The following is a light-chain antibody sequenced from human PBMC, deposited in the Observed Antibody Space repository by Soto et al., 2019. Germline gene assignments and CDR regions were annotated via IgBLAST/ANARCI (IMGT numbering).Light chain of an antibody. V-gene: IGKV1-17*01. CDR3: QQRNNSPLT. CDR2: AAS. Sequence: DIQMTQSPSSLSASVGDRVTITCRASQGIRNDLGWYQQKKGKAPKSLIYAASSLQSGVPSRFRGSGSGTEFTLPISSLEPEDFAVYYCQQRNNSPLTFGGGTKVDIK. CDR1: QGIRND. J-gene: IGKJ4*02.